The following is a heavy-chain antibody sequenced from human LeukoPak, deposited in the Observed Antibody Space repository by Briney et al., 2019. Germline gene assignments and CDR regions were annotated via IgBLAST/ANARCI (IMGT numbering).Heavy chain of an antibody. J-gene: IGHJ5*02. CDR3: ARLEIAAAGNRWFDP. CDR2: IYYSGCT. Sequence: SETLSLTCTVSGGSISSSYYWGWIRQPPGKGLEWIGSIYYSGCTYYNPSLKSRVTISVDTSKNQFSLKLSSVTAADTAVYYCARLEIAAAGNRWFDPWGQGTLVTVSS. CDR1: GGSISSSYY. V-gene: IGHV4-39*07. D-gene: IGHD6-13*01.